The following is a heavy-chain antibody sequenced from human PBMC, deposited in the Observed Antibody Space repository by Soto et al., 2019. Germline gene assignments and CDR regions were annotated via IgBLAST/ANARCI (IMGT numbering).Heavy chain of an antibody. CDR3: ARAPYYGSGTYYYYALDV. D-gene: IGHD3-10*01. CDR1: GITFSDHY. CDR2: ISGTAGTI. J-gene: IGHJ6*02. V-gene: IGHV3-11*01. Sequence: QVQLVESGGGFVKPGGSLRLSCEASGITFSDHYMTWIRQAQGKGLEWISYISGTAGTIYYADSVKGRFTIYRDNAKNSLFLQMTSLTDEDTAVYYCARAPYYGSGTYYYYALDVWGQGTTVTVSS.